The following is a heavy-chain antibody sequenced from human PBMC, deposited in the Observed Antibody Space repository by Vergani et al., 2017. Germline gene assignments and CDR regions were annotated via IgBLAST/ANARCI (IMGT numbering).Heavy chain of an antibody. CDR1: GFTFDDYA. D-gene: IGHD2-2*01. J-gene: IGHJ4*02. Sequence: EVQLVESGGGLVQPGRSLRLSCAASGFTFDDYAMHWVRQAPGKGLEWVSGINWNSGSIGYADSVKGRFTISRDNAKNSLYLQMNSLRAEDTALYYCAKLPPPGQYCSSTRCYAYWGQGTLVTVSS. CDR3: AKLPPPGQYCSSTRCYAY. V-gene: IGHV3-9*01. CDR2: INWNSGSI.